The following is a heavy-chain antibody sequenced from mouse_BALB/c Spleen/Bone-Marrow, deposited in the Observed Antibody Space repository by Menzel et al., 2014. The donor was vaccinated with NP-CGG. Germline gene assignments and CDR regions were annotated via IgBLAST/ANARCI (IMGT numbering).Heavy chain of an antibody. CDR3: TRSNYGYWYFDV. CDR1: GFNIKDTY. J-gene: IGHJ1*01. CDR2: IDPANGNT. Sequence: EVQLQQSGAELVKPGASVKLSCTASGFNIKDTYMHWVKQRPEQGLEWIGRIDPANGNTKYDPKFQDKATITADTSSNTVDLQLSSLTSEDSAVYYCTRSNYGYWYFDVWGAGTTVTVSS. D-gene: IGHD1-1*01. V-gene: IGHV14-3*02.